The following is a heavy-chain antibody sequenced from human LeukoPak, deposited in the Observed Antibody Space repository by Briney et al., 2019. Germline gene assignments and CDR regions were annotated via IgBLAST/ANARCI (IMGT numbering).Heavy chain of an antibody. D-gene: IGHD2-2*01. CDR3: AKVSGYCSTTSCSFDY. Sequence: GGSLRLSRAASGFTFSSYALSWVRQAPGKGLEWVSTISGSGGSTYYADSVKGRLTISRDNSKNTLYLQVNSLRAEDTAVYYCAKVSGYCSTTSCSFDYWGQGTLVTVSS. CDR1: GFTFSSYA. J-gene: IGHJ4*02. V-gene: IGHV3-23*01. CDR2: ISGSGGST.